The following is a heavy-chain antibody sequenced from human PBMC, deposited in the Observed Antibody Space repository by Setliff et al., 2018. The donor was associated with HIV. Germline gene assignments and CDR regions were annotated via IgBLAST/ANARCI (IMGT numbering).Heavy chain of an antibody. CDR1: GFTFSSYS. CDR2: ISSVSTYL. Sequence: GGSLRLSCAASGFTFSSYSMNWVRQTPEKGLEWLSSISSVSTYLYYADSAKGRFTISRDNSKNTLYLQMNSLRAEDTAVYYCVGYNWNYRWFDPWGQGTLVTVSS. D-gene: IGHD1-7*01. CDR3: VGYNWNYRWFDP. V-gene: IGHV3-21*01. J-gene: IGHJ5*02.